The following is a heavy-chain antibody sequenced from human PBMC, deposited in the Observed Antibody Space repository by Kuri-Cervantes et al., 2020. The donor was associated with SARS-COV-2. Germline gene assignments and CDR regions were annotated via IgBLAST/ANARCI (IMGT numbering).Heavy chain of an antibody. Sequence: GESMKIYCAASGFTFSDYYMSWIRQAPGKGLEWVSYISSSGSTIYYADSVKGRFTISRDNAKNSLYLQMNSLRAEDTAVYYCARRVTFYYYMDVWGKGTTVTVSS. CDR3: ARRVTFYYYMDV. CDR2: ISSSGSTI. D-gene: IGHD2/OR15-2a*01. V-gene: IGHV3-11*04. J-gene: IGHJ6*03. CDR1: GFTFSDYY.